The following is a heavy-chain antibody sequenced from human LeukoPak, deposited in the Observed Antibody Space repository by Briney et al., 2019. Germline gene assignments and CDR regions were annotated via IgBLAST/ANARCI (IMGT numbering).Heavy chain of an antibody. CDR3: ARTIVGATEPYYYYGMDV. Sequence: SETLSLTCAVSGGSISSSNWWSWVRQPPGKGLEWIGEIYHSGSTNYNPSLKSRVTISVDTSKNQFSLKLSSVTAADTAVYYCARTIVGATEPYYYYGMDVWGQGTTVTVSS. CDR1: GGSISSSNW. D-gene: IGHD1-26*01. V-gene: IGHV4-4*02. CDR2: IYHSGST. J-gene: IGHJ6*02.